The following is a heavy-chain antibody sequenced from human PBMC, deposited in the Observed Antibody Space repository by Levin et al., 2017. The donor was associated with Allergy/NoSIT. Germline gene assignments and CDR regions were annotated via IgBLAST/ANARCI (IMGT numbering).Heavy chain of an antibody. CDR1: GYTFSAYD. Sequence: GESLKISCKASGYTFSAYDMHWVRLAPGQGLEWMGWINPNSGGTKYAQKFEGRLTMTRDTSISTAYMELSWLRSDDTAVYYCARRPTSSWYVDYWGQGTLVTVSS. CDR2: INPNSGGT. CDR3: ARRPTSSWYVDY. D-gene: IGHD6-13*01. V-gene: IGHV1-2*02. J-gene: IGHJ4*02.